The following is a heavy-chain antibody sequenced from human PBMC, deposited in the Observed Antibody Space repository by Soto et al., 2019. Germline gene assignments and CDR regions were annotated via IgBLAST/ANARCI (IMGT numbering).Heavy chain of an antibody. V-gene: IGHV4-4*07. CDR1: GGSISSYY. CDR2: IYTSGST. D-gene: IGHD3-3*01. J-gene: IGHJ6*02. CDR3: ARATPYYDFWSGPYYYYYGLDV. Sequence: SETLSLTCTVSGGSISSYYWSWIRQPAGKGLEWIGRIYTSGSTNYNPSLKSRVTISVDTSKNQFSLKLNSVTAADTAVYYCARATPYYDFWSGPYYYYYGLDVWGQGTTVTVSS.